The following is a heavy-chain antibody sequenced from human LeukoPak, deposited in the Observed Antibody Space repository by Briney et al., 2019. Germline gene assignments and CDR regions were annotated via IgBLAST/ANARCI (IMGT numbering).Heavy chain of an antibody. V-gene: IGHV4-4*07. Sequence: SETLSLTCTVSGGFLSSYFWTWIRQPAGKGLEWIGRIYTGGTTNYNPSLKSRVTMSVDTSQNQFSLKLSSVTAADTAVYYCARDGGRRSWYFDLWGRGNLVSVSS. D-gene: IGHD1-26*01. CDR1: GGFLSSYF. J-gene: IGHJ2*01. CDR3: ARDGGRRSWYFDL. CDR2: IYTGGTT.